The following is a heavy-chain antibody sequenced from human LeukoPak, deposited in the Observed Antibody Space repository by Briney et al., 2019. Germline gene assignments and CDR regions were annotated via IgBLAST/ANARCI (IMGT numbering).Heavy chain of an antibody. CDR1: GFTFSTYA. D-gene: IGHD4-17*01. V-gene: IGHV3-23*01. J-gene: IGHJ4*02. CDR3: AKDIHGDYGGLDY. CDR2: IINNGRTT. Sequence: QAGGSLRLSCAASGFTFSTYAMNWVRQAPGKGLEGVSTIINNGRTTSYADSVKGRFTISRDNSKNTVYLQMSSRTAEDTAVYYCAKDIHGDYGGLDYWGQGTLVTVSS.